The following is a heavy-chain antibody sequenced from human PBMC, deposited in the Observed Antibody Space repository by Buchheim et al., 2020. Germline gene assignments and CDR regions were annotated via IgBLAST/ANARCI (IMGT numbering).Heavy chain of an antibody. V-gene: IGHV3-23*01. CDR2: ISGSGST. Sequence: EVQLLESGGDMVQPGGSLRLSCAASGFTFSNYAMDWVRQAPGKGLEWVSAISGSGSTYYADSVRGRFTISRDNSKNSLFLQMISLTAEDTALYYCARARIRTTYATDYWGQGTL. D-gene: IGHD1-14*01. CDR1: GFTFSNYA. J-gene: IGHJ4*02. CDR3: ARARIRTTYATDY.